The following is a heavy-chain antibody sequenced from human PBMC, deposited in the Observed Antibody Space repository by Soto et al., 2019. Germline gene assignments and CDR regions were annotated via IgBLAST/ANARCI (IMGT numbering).Heavy chain of an antibody. CDR3: ARDKIFRGYNSRYYYHSGMDV. CDR2: INHSGST. V-gene: IGHV4-34*01. Sequence: PSETLSLTCAVYGGSFSGYYWSWIRQPPGKGLEWIGEINHSGSTNYNPSLKSRVTISVDTSKNQFSLKLSSVTAADTAVYYCARDKIFRGYNSRYYYHSGMDVWGEGTTVTVSS. CDR1: GGSFSGYY. J-gene: IGHJ6*04. D-gene: IGHD1-1*01.